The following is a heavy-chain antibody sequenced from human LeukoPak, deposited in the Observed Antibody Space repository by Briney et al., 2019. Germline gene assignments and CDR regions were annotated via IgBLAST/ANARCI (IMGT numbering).Heavy chain of an antibody. J-gene: IGHJ4*02. Sequence: GGSLRLSCAASGFTFSDYYTSWIRQAPGKGLEWVSYISSSGSTIYYADSVKGRFTISRDNAESSLSLQMNSLRAEDTAVYYCARGHSNYGDYFDYWGQGTLVTVSS. V-gene: IGHV3-11*04. CDR3: ARGHSNYGDYFDY. D-gene: IGHD4-11*01. CDR2: ISSSGSTI. CDR1: GFTFSDYY.